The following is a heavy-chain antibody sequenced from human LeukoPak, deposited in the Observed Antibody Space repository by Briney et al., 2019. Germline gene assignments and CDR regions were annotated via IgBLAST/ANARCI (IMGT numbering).Heavy chain of an antibody. V-gene: IGHV4-39*01. CDR2: IYYSGST. Sequence: PSETLSLTCTVSGDSISSSSYYWGWIRQPPGKGLEWIGSIYYSGSTYYNPSLKSRVTISVDTSKNQFSLKLSSVTAADTAVYYCARQPRDSGGYVSAWGQGTPVTVSS. CDR1: GDSISSSSYY. D-gene: IGHD4-17*01. J-gene: IGHJ4*02. CDR3: ARQPRDSGGYVSA.